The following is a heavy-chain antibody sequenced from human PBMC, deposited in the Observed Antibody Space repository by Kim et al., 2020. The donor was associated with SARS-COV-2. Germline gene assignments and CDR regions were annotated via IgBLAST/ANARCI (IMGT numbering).Heavy chain of an antibody. J-gene: IGHJ4*02. D-gene: IGHD3-9*01. CDR3: ARDPLGLRYFDWLLEGY. Sequence: KGRFTISRDNAKNSLYLQMNSLRAEDTAVYYCARDPLGLRYFDWLLEGYWGQGTLVTVSS. V-gene: IGHV3-11*06.